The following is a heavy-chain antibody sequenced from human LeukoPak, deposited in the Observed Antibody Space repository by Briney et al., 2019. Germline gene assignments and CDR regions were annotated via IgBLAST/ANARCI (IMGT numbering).Heavy chain of an antibody. J-gene: IGHJ4*02. CDR3: VKEGAYFFDS. CDR2: TRNDGSNK. CDR1: GFTFSSYG. D-gene: IGHD3-16*01. V-gene: IGHV3-30*02. Sequence: GGSLRPSCAASGFTFSSYGMHWVRQAPGKGLEWVAVTRNDGSNKYYVGSVKGRFTISRDNSKNTLFLQMNSLRAEDTAVYYCVKEGAYFFDSWGQGTLATVSS.